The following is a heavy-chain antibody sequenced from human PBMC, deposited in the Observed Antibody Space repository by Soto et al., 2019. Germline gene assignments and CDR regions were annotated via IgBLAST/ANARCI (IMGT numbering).Heavy chain of an antibody. Sequence: ASVKVSFKASGYTFTSYYMHWVRQAPGQGLEWMGIINPSGGSTSYAQKFQGRVTMTRDTSTSTVYMELSSLRSEDTAVYYCASSFTVTAAIGYWGQGTLVTVSS. J-gene: IGHJ4*02. CDR3: ASSFTVTAAIGY. CDR2: INPSGGST. CDR1: GYTFTSYY. D-gene: IGHD2-2*02. V-gene: IGHV1-46*01.